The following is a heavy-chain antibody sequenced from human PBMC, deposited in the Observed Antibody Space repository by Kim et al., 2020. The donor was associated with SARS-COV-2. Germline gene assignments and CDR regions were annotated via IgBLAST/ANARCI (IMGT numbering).Heavy chain of an antibody. CDR1: GGSISSYY. Sequence: SETLSLTCTVSGGSISSYYWSWIRQPAGKGLEWIGRIYTSGSTNYNPSLKSRVTMSVDTSKNQFSLKLSSVTAADTAVYYCAREHDFWSGYPPYFDYWGQGTLVTVSS. D-gene: IGHD3-3*01. V-gene: IGHV4-4*07. J-gene: IGHJ4*02. CDR2: IYTSGST. CDR3: AREHDFWSGYPPYFDY.